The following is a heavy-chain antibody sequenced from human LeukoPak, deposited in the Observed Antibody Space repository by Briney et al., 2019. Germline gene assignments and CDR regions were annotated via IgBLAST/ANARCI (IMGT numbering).Heavy chain of an antibody. J-gene: IGHJ4*02. CDR2: INPNSGGT. CDR3: ATDIITMVRGVMKPFDY. Sequence: ASVKVSCEASGYTFTGYYMHWVRQAPGQGLEWMGRINPNSGGTNYAQKFQGRVTMTRDTSISTAYMELSRLRSDDTAVYYCATDIITMVRGVMKPFDYWGQGTLVTVSS. D-gene: IGHD3-10*01. CDR1: GYTFTGYY. V-gene: IGHV1-2*06.